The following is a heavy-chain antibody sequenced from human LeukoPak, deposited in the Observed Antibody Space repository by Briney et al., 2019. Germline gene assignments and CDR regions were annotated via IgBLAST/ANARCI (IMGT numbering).Heavy chain of an antibody. CDR3: ARKITIKYYFDY. V-gene: IGHV3-21*01. J-gene: IGHJ4*02. CDR2: ISSSSSYI. D-gene: IGHD3-10*01. Sequence: PGGSLRLSCAASGFTFSSYSMNWVRQAPGKGLEWVSSISSSSSYIYYADSVKGRFTISRDNAKNSLYLQMNSLRAEDTAVYYCARKITIKYYFDYWGQGTLVTVSS. CDR1: GFTFSSYS.